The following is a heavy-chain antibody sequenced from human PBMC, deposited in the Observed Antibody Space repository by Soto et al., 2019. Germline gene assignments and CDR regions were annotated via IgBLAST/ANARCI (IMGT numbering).Heavy chain of an antibody. CDR1: GYTFTSYD. Sequence: QVQLVQSGAEVKKPGASVKVSCKASGYTFTSYDINWVRQATGQGLEWMGWMNPNSGNTGYAQKFTGRVTVTRNTSISTAYMELSSLRSEDTAVYYCARERSAAGTGGFDPWGQGTLVTVSS. CDR2: MNPNSGNT. D-gene: IGHD6-13*01. J-gene: IGHJ5*02. V-gene: IGHV1-8*01. CDR3: ARERSAAGTGGFDP.